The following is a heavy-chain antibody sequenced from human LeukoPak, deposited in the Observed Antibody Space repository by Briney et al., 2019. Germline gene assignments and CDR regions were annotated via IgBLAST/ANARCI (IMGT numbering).Heavy chain of an antibody. D-gene: IGHD3-16*01. Sequence: GGSLRLSCEASGFTFDDYAMHWVRQAPGKGLEWVSGISWNSGSIGYADSVKGRFTISRDNAKNSLYLQMNSLRAEDTALYYCAKTPRSYEMLPYYFDYWGQGTLVTVSS. CDR3: AKTPRSYEMLPYYFDY. CDR1: GFTFDDYA. V-gene: IGHV3-9*01. J-gene: IGHJ4*02. CDR2: ISWNSGSI.